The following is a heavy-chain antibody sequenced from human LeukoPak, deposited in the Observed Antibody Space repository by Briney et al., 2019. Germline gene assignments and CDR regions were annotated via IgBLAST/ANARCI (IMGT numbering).Heavy chain of an antibody. CDR1: GGTFSSYA. J-gene: IGHJ4*02. CDR3: ARADSCSSTSCYGGVGC. D-gene: IGHD2-2*01. V-gene: IGHV1-69*06. CDR2: IIPIFGTA. Sequence: ASVKVSCKASGGTFSSYAISWVRQAPGQGLEWMGGIIPIFGTANYAQKFQGRVTITADKSTSTAYMELSSLRSEDTAVYYCARADSCSSTSCYGGVGCWGQGTLVTVSS.